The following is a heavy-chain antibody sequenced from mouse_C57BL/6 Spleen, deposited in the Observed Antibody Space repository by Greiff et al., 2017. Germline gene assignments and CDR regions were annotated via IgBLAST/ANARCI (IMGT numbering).Heavy chain of an antibody. CDR2: IDPSDSYT. V-gene: IGHV1-50*01. CDR3: ARWGLRP. Sequence: QVQLQQPGAELVKPGASVKLSCKASGYTFPSYWMQWVKQRPGQGLEWIGEIDPSDSYTNYNQKFKGKATLTVDTSSSTAYMQLSSLTSEDSAVYYCARWGLRPWGQGTTLTVSS. CDR1: GYTFPSYW. J-gene: IGHJ2*01. D-gene: IGHD2-4*01.